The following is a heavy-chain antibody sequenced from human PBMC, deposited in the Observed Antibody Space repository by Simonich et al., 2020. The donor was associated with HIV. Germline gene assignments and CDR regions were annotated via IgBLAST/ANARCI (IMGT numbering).Heavy chain of an antibody. Sequence: QVQLQESGPGLVKPSETLSLTCTVSGVSISSHSWSWIRQPPGKGLEWIGYIYYSGSTNYKPTLTSRVPILVDTSKNQFSLKLSSVTATDTAVYYCARLNGANWGHFDYWGQGALVTVSS. D-gene: IGHD7-27*01. CDR1: GVSISSHS. CDR2: IYYSGST. CDR3: ARLNGANWGHFDY. J-gene: IGHJ4*02. V-gene: IGHV4-59*08.